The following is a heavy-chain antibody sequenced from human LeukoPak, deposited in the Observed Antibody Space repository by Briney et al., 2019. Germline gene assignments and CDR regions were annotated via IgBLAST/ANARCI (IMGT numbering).Heavy chain of an antibody. Sequence: ASVKVSCKASGYTFTSYWIGWVRQMPGKGLEYMGIIYPGDSDTRYSPSFQGQVTISADKSISTAYLQWRSLKASDIAMYYCARTRCSGGSCSGVEAFDIWGQGTMVTVSS. V-gene: IGHV5-51*01. CDR3: ARTRCSGGSCSGVEAFDI. J-gene: IGHJ3*02. CDR2: IYPGDSDT. D-gene: IGHD2-15*01. CDR1: GYTFTSYW.